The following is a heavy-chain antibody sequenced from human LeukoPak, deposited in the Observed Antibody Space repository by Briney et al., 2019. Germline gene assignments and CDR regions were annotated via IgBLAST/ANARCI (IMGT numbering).Heavy chain of an antibody. Sequence: ASVKVSCKASGYTFTSYGISWVRQAPGQGLEWMGWISAYNGNTNYAQKPQGRVTMTTDTSTSTAYMELRSLRSDDTAVYYCASGVGYCTNGVCYLGYFDYWGQGTLVTVSS. D-gene: IGHD2-8*01. CDR1: GYTFTSYG. CDR2: ISAYNGNT. J-gene: IGHJ4*02. CDR3: ASGVGYCTNGVCYLGYFDY. V-gene: IGHV1-18*01.